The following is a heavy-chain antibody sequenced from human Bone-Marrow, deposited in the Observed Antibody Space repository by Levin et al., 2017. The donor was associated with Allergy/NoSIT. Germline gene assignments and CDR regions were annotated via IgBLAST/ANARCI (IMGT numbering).Heavy chain of an antibody. CDR3: AREGSRLIGLDY. CDR2: VGAYGGNT. D-gene: IGHD3-10*01. CDR1: GYIVPNYS. Sequence: GESLKISCKASGYIVPNYSINWVRQAPGQGLEWMGWVGAYGGNTYYAQKLQGRVSLTTDTSTNTAYMELRRLTSDDTAVYFCAREGSRLIGLDYWGQGTLVTVSS. J-gene: IGHJ4*02. V-gene: IGHV1-18*04.